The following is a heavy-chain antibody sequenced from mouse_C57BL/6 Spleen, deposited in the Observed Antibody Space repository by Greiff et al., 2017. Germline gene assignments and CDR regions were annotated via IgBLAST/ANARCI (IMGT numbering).Heavy chain of an antibody. CDR1: GYTFTSYW. CDR3: AREGDSGNWFAY. D-gene: IGHD2-1*01. V-gene: IGHV1-55*01. J-gene: IGHJ3*01. Sequence: QVQLQQPGAELVKPGASVKMSCKASGYTFTSYWITWVKQRPGQGLEWIGDIYPGSVSTNYNEKFKSKATLTVDTSSSTAYMQLSSLTSEDSAVYYCAREGDSGNWFAYWGQGTLVTVSA. CDR2: IYPGSVST.